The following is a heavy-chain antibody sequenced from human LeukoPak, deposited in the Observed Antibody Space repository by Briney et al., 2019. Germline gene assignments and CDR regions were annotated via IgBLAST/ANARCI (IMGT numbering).Heavy chain of an antibody. CDR3: ATKYYYGSGKTS. CDR1: GGSISSSNW. J-gene: IGHJ5*02. Sequence: SETLSLTCAVSGGSISSSNWWSWVRQPPGKGLEWIGEIYHSGSTNYNPSLKSRVTISVDKSKNQFSLKLSSVTAADTAVYYCATKYYYGSGKTSWGQGTLVTVSS. D-gene: IGHD3-10*01. V-gene: IGHV4-4*02. CDR2: IYHSGST.